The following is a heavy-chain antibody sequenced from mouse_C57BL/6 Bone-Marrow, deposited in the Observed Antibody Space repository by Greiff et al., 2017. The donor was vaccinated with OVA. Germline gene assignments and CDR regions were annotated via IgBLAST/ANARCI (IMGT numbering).Heavy chain of an antibody. V-gene: IGHV5-9-1*02. CDR2: LSSGGDYI. Sequence: EVQRVESGEGLVKPGGSLKLSCAASGFTFSSYAMSWVRQTPEKRLEWVAYLSSGGDYIYYADTVKGRFTISRDNARNTLDLQMSSLKSEDTAMYYCTRDTASNWDFDYWGQGTTLTVSS. CDR1: GFTFSSYA. D-gene: IGHD4-1*01. J-gene: IGHJ2*01. CDR3: TRDTASNWDFDY.